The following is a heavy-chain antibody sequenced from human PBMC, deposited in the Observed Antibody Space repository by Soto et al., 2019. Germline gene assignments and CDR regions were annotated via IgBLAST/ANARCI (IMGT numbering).Heavy chain of an antibody. CDR1: GYIFTSYG. CDR2: ITVYTGNT. D-gene: IGHD3-3*01. CDR3: AREKARRYAVWSGGKNLVHDIAV. J-gene: IGHJ6*02. V-gene: IGHV1-18*04. Sequence: QVQLVQSGAEVKKPGASVKVSCKASGYIFTSYGVSWVRQAPGQGSEWRGWITVYTGNTNYAQKFPGRVTMTIDTTTSTAYMELRSLRSDDTAVYSCAREKARRYAVWSGGKNLVHDIAVWGQGTTVTVSS.